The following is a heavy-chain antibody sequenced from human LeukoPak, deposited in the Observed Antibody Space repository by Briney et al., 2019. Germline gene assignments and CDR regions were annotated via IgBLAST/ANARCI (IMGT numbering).Heavy chain of an antibody. Sequence: GGSLRLSCAASGFTFSSYWMSWVRQAPGKGLEWVANIRHDGSEKYYVDSVKGRFTISRDNAKDSLYLQMNSLRVEDTAVYYCARDRAWNYFDYWGQGTLVTVSS. CDR2: IRHDGSEK. CDR3: ARDRAWNYFDY. J-gene: IGHJ4*02. D-gene: IGHD3-3*01. V-gene: IGHV3-7*01. CDR1: GFTFSSYW.